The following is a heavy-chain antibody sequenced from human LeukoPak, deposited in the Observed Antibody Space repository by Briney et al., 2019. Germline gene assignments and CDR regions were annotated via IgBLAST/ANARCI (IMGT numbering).Heavy chain of an antibody. V-gene: IGHV3-30-3*01. Sequence: GGSLRLSCAASGFTFSSYAMHWVRQAPGKGLEWVAVISYDGSNKYYADSVKGRFTISRDNSKNTLYLQMNSLRAEDTAVYYCARADYGGNFLSGWGQGTLVTVSS. D-gene: IGHD4-23*01. CDR3: ARADYGGNFLSG. J-gene: IGHJ4*02. CDR2: ISYDGSNK. CDR1: GFTFSSYA.